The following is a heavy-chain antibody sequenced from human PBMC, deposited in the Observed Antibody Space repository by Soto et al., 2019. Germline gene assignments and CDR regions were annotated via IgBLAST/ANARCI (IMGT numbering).Heavy chain of an antibody. V-gene: IGHV3-23*01. J-gene: IGHJ6*02. Sequence: WGSLRLSCAASGFTFISYAISFGRQSPFKWREWVSAISGSGGSTYYADSVKGRFTISRDNTKNTLYLQMNSLRAEDTAVYYCAGGGSPYYGMDVWGQGTTVTV. D-gene: IGHD2-15*01. CDR2: ISGSGGST. CDR1: GFTFISYA. CDR3: AGGGSPYYGMDV.